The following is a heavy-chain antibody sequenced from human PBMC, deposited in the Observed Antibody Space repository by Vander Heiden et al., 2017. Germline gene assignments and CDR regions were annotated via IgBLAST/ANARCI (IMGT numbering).Heavy chain of an antibody. CDR2: IWYDGSNI. J-gene: IGHJ4*02. D-gene: IGHD6-13*01. V-gene: IGHV3-33*01. Sequence: QVQLEESGGGVVQPGWSLRRSCVVSGFTFSSYPMHWVRQAPGKGLEWVAVIWYDGSNIYYADSVKGRFTISRDDSKNTVNLEMNSLRAEDTAVYYCARGRIAAAGVYYFDYWGQGALVTVSS. CDR1: GFTFSSYP. CDR3: ARGRIAAAGVYYFDY.